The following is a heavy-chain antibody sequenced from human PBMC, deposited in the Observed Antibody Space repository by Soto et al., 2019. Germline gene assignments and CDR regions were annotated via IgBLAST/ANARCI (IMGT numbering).Heavy chain of an antibody. V-gene: IGHV4-30-4*01. CDR2: IYYSGST. J-gene: IGHJ5*02. D-gene: IGHD1-20*01. CDR1: GGSISSGDYY. Sequence: QVQLQESGPGLVKPSQTLSLTCTVSGGSISSGDYYWSWIRQPPGKGLEWIGYIYYSGSTYYNPSLKSRLNISVDKSKTQFSLKLSSVTAADTAVYYCAREEGLVGITGTGGFDPWGQGPLVTVSS. CDR3: AREEGLVGITGTGGFDP.